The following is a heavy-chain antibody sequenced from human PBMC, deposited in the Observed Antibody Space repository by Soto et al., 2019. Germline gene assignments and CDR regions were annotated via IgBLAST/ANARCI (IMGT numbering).Heavy chain of an antibody. D-gene: IGHD2-15*01. CDR2: ISSSSSTI. CDR3: ARDNGYCNDGSCYSGYFDY. Sequence: EVQLVESGGGLVQPGGSLRLSCAASGFTFSSYSMNWVRQAPGKGLEWVSYISSSSSTIYYADSVKGRFTISRDNAKNSRYLQMNSLRAEDTAVYYCARDNGYCNDGSCYSGYFDYWGQGTLVAVSS. V-gene: IGHV3-48*01. CDR1: GFTFSSYS. J-gene: IGHJ4*02.